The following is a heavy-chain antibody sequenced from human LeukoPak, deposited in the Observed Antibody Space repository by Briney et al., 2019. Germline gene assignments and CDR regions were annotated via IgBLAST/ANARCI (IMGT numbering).Heavy chain of an antibody. D-gene: IGHD4-17*01. CDR3: ARADGDYRGYFDY. CDR1: GGSFSGYY. J-gene: IGHJ4*02. Sequence: SETLSLTCAVYGGSFSGYYWSWIRQPPGKGLEWIGEINHSGSTNYNPSLKSRVTISVDTSKNQFSLKLSSVTAADTAVYYCARADGDYRGYFDYWGQGTLVTVSS. V-gene: IGHV4-34*01. CDR2: INHSGST.